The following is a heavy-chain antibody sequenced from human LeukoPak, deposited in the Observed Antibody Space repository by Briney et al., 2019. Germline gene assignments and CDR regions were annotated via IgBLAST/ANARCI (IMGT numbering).Heavy chain of an antibody. V-gene: IGHV1-18*01. CDR3: ARGGLRWNYSAFDN. D-gene: IGHD1-7*01. CDR2: FSFYSGDA. CDR1: GYPFTSFG. J-gene: IGHJ4*02. Sequence: GASVKVSCKAAGYPFTSFGISWVRQAPGQGPEWMGWFSFYSGDANYAQKFQGRLILTTDTSTSTAYMELRSLRFDDTAFYYCARGGLRWNYSAFDNWGRGTLVTVSS.